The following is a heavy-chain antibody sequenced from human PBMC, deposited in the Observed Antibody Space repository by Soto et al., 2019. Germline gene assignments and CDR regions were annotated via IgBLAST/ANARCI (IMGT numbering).Heavy chain of an antibody. Sequence: EVQLVESGGGVVRPGGSLRLSCAASGFSFDDYGMSWVRQVPGKGLEWVSGINRNGDSTDYADSVKGPFTISRHNAENSLYLQMNILRAEETALYYCARDTLDLLLFGCPDYWGQGTLVTVSS. J-gene: IGHJ4*02. CDR3: ARDTLDLLLFGCPDY. D-gene: IGHD3-10*01. CDR1: GFSFDDYG. V-gene: IGHV3-20*04. CDR2: INRNGDST.